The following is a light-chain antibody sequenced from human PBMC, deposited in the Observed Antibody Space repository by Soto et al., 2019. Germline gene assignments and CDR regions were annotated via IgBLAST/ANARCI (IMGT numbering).Light chain of an antibody. J-gene: IGLJ2*01. CDR1: SSNLGAGYD. V-gene: IGLV1-40*01. Sequence: QSVLTQPPSVSGAPGQRVTLSCTGNSSNLGAGYDVHWYQQLPGAAPKLVIFGNRNRPSGVPERFSGSKSGTSASLAITGLQAEDEADYYCQTWGTGFQFFGGGTKLTVL. CDR2: GNR. CDR3: QTWGTGFQF.